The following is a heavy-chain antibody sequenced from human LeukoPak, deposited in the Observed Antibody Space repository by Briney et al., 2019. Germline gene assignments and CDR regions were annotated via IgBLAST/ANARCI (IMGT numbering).Heavy chain of an antibody. Sequence: GGSLRLSCAASGFIFDDYVMHWVRQAPGKGLEWVSGISWNSGHIGYADSVKGRFTISRDNAKNSLYLQMNSLRAEDTAVYYCAELGITMIGGVWGKGTTVTISS. V-gene: IGHV3-9*01. D-gene: IGHD3-10*02. CDR1: GFIFDDYV. J-gene: IGHJ6*04. CDR2: ISWNSGHI. CDR3: AELGITMIGGV.